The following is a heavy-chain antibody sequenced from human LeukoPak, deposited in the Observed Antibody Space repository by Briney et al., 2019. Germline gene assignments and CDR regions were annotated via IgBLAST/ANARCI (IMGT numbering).Heavy chain of an antibody. V-gene: IGHV4-39*07. J-gene: IGHJ6*03. Sequence: PSETLSLTCAVSGGSISSNSYYWGWIRQPPGKGLEWIGSIYYSGSTYYNPSLKSRVTISVDTSKNQFSLKLSSVTAADTAVYYCARDSYSYYYYYMDVWGKGTTVTVSS. D-gene: IGHD1-1*01. CDR2: IYYSGST. CDR1: GGSISSNSYY. CDR3: ARDSYSYYYYYMDV.